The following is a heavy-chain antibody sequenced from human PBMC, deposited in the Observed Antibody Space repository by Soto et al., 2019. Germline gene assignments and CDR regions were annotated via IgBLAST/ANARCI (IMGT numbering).Heavy chain of an antibody. CDR3: ARSSKSGSYNFYFDY. V-gene: IGHV3-7*05. D-gene: IGHD1-26*01. CDR2: IKQDGSEK. Sequence: GSLRLSCAASGFTLRSYWMSWVRQAPGKGLEWVANIKQDGSEKYYVDSAKGRFTIPRDNAKNSLYLQMNSLRAEDTAVYYCARSSKSGSYNFYFDYWGQGTLVTVSS. J-gene: IGHJ4*02. CDR1: GFTLRSYW.